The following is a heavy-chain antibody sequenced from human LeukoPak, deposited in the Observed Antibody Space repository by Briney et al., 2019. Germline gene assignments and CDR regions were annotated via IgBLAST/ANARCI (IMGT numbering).Heavy chain of an antibody. CDR2: INHSGST. V-gene: IGHV4-34*01. CDR3: ARGLLCIAAGSIRGYYFDY. Sequence: SETLSLTCAVYGGSFSGYFWSWIRQPPGKGLEWSREINHSGSTNHNPSLKSRVTISVGLSKNQLSLKLSSGTAADTAVYYCARGLLCIAAGSIRGYYFDYWGQGTLVTVSS. D-gene: IGHD6-13*01. J-gene: IGHJ4*02. CDR1: GGSFSGYF.